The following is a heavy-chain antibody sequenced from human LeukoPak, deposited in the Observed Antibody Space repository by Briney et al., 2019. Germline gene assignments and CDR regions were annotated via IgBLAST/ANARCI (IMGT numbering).Heavy chain of an antibody. V-gene: IGHV3-30*03. CDR3: GGCTNGVPYYYYYYYMDV. Sequence: GGSLRLSCAASGFTFSSYGMHWVRQAPGKGLEWVAVISYDGSNKYYADSVKGRFTISRGNSKNTLYLQMNSLRAEDTAVYYCGGCTNGVPYYYYYYYMDVWGKGTTVTVSS. CDR2: ISYDGSNK. D-gene: IGHD2-8*01. J-gene: IGHJ6*03. CDR1: GFTFSSYG.